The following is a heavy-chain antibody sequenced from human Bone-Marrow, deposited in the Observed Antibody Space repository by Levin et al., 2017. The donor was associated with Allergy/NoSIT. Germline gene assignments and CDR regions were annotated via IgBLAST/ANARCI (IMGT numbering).Heavy chain of an antibody. V-gene: IGHV3-33*01. J-gene: IGHJ4*02. CDR2: IWYDGSQK. CDR1: GFYFSSYG. CDR3: ARDRPESGAFRDSFDY. D-gene: IGHD2-15*01. Sequence: GGSLRPSCAASGFYFSSYGMHWVRQAPGKGLEWVAVIWYDGSQKDHADSVKGRFTISRDNSKNTLYLQMNSLRAEDTAVYYCARDRPESGAFRDSFDYWGQGTLVTVSS.